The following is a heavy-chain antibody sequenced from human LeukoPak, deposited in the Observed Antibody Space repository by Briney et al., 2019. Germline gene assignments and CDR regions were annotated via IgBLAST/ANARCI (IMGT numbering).Heavy chain of an antibody. CDR3: ARAYCSSSRCYIGGFDY. CDR2: IKQDGSEK. Sequence: GGSLRLSCAASGFTFSSYWMSWVRQAPGKGLEWVANIKQDGSEKYYVDSVKGRFTISRDNAKNSLYLQMNSLRAEDTAVYYCARAYCSSSRCYIGGFDYWGQGTLVTVSS. CDR1: GFTFSSYW. J-gene: IGHJ4*02. D-gene: IGHD2-2*02. V-gene: IGHV3-7*01.